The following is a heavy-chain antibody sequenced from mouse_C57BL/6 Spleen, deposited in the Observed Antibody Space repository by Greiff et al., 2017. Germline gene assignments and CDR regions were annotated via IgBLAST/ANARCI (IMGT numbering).Heavy chain of an antibody. Sequence: QVQLQQSGAELVRPGASVKLSCKASGYTFTDYYINWVKQRPGQGLEWIARIYPGSGNTYYNEKFKGKATLTAEKSSSTAYMQLSSLTSEDSAVYFCARSDYSNWEDYWGQGTSVTVSS. CDR3: ARSDYSNWEDY. V-gene: IGHV1-76*01. D-gene: IGHD2-5*01. CDR1: GYTFTDYY. J-gene: IGHJ4*01. CDR2: IYPGSGNT.